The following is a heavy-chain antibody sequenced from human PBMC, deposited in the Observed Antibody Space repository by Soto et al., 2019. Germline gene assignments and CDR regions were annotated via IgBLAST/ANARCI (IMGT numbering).Heavy chain of an antibody. CDR3: ARGDYGGNSGVHY. D-gene: IGHD4-17*01. V-gene: IGHV4-4*02. CDR1: GGSISSSNW. CDR2: IYHSGST. J-gene: IGHJ4*02. Sequence: SLTCAVSGGSISSSNWWSWVRQPPGKGLEWIGEIYHSGSTNYNPSLKSRVTISVDKSKNQFSLKLSSVTAADTAVYYCARGDYGGNSGVHYWGQGTLVTVSS.